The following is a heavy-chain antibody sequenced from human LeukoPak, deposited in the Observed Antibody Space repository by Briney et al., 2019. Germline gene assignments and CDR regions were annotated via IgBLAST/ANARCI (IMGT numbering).Heavy chain of an antibody. J-gene: IGHJ4*02. V-gene: IGHV3-23*01. CDR3: ARRRSSSWGIDY. CDR1: GFTFSSYA. Sequence: GGSLRLSCAASGFTFSSYAMSWVRQAPGKGLEWVSTLGGGGIDTYYADSVKDRFTISRDNSKNTMYLQMNSLRTEDTAVYYCARRRSSSWGIDYWGQGTLVTVSS. D-gene: IGHD6-13*01. CDR2: LGGGGIDT.